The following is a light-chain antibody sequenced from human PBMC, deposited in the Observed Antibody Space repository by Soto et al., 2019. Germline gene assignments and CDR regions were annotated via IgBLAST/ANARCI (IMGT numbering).Light chain of an antibody. Sequence: DIQMTQSPSSLSASVGDRVTITSQASQDISNYLNWCQQKPGKAPKFLIYDAFNLETGVPSRFSGSGSGTDFTFTISSLQPVDIATYYCQQYDNTSLFGPGTKVDIK. CDR3: QQYDNTSL. CDR1: QDISNY. J-gene: IGKJ3*01. CDR2: DAF. V-gene: IGKV1-33*01.